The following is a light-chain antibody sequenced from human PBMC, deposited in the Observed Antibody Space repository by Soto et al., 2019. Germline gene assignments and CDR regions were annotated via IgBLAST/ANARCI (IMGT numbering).Light chain of an antibody. J-gene: IGLJ3*02. CDR1: MRDVGAYNL. V-gene: IGLV2-14*01. CDR2: EVR. Sequence: QSALTQPASVSGSAGQSITISCSGTMRDVGAYNLVSWYQQHPGTAPKLIIYEVRNRPSGISARFSGSRSGNTASLTISGLQSEDEGEYYCSPYTARSTLVFGGGTQLTVL. CDR3: SPYTARSTLV.